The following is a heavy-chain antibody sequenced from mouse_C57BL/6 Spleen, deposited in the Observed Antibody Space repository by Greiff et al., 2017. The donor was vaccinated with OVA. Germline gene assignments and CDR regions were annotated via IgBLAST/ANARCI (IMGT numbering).Heavy chain of an antibody. CDR3: ARSGHYYGSSYWYFDV. Sequence: QVQLKESGPELVKPGASVKLSCKASGYTFTSYDINWVKQRPGQGLEWIGWIYPRDGSTKYNEKFKGKATLTVDTSSSTAYMELHSLTSEDSAVYFCARSGHYYGSSYWYFDVWGTGTTVTVSS. V-gene: IGHV1-85*01. CDR1: GYTFTSYD. D-gene: IGHD1-1*01. J-gene: IGHJ1*03. CDR2: IYPRDGST.